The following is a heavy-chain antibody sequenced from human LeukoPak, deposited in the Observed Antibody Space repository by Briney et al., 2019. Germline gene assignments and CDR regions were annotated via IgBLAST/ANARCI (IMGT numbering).Heavy chain of an antibody. CDR1: GFTFSSYE. J-gene: IGHJ5*02. V-gene: IGHV3-48*03. CDR2: ISSSGSTI. CDR3: ARDLGYCSGDVCYPAWFDP. D-gene: IGHD2-15*01. Sequence: GGSLRLSCAAAGFTFSSYEMKWVRQAGGRGLEWVSYISSSGSTIYYAGSVKGRFTISRDNAKNSLYLQMNNLRAEDTAVYYCARDLGYCSGDVCYPAWFDPWGQGTLVTVSS.